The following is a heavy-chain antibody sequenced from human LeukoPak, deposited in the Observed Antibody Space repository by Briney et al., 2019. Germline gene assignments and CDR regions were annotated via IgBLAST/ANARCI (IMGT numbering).Heavy chain of an antibody. J-gene: IGHJ4*02. CDR2: IDTDGTTT. Sequence: GGSLRLSCTTSEFTFSNYWMHWVRQVPGKGLVWVSRIDTDGTTTDYADSVKGRFTISRDNAKNTLYLQMNSLRAEDTAVYYCARRSVYCSSTSCYTIDYWGQGTLVTVSS. D-gene: IGHD2-2*02. CDR3: ARRSVYCSSTSCYTIDY. CDR1: EFTFSNYW. V-gene: IGHV3-74*01.